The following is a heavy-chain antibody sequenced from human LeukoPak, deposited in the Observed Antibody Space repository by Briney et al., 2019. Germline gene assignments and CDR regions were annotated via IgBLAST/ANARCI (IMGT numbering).Heavy chain of an antibody. CDR1: GFTLSTNA. D-gene: IGHD2-2*02. J-gene: IGHJ4*02. CDR2: ISGSGAST. V-gene: IGHV3-23*01. CDR3: AKSVLIYGSLTFDY. Sequence: PGGSLRLSCLTSGFTLSTNAMSWVRQAPGKGLEWISGISGSGASTYYADSVKGRFTISRDNSKNTLYLQMNSLRAEDTAVYYCAKSVLIYGSLTFDYWGQGTLVTVSS.